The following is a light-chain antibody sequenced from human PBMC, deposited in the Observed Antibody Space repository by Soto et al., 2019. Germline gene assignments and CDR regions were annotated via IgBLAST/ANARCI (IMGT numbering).Light chain of an antibody. Sequence: AIQMTQSPSSLSASVGVRVTITCRASQGIRSDLAWYQKKSGKAPKLLIYAASSLQSGVPSRFSGSGFGSDFTLTISSLQPEDFATYYCLQDYGYPRTFGQGTSVEI. CDR1: QGIRSD. V-gene: IGKV1-6*01. J-gene: IGKJ1*01. CDR2: AAS. CDR3: LQDYGYPRT.